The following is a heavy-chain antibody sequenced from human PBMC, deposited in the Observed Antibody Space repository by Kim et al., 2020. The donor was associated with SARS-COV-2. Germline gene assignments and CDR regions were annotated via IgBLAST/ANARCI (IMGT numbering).Heavy chain of an antibody. D-gene: IGHD5-12*01. Sequence: GGSLRLSCAASGFTFSTYSMNWVRQAPGKGLEWVSSISSGSIYIYYAVSVKGRFTISRDDAKNSLYLQMNSLRAEDTAVYYCARAVEMATSPGYWGQGTLVTVSS. CDR2: ISSGSIYI. CDR1: GFTFSTYS. V-gene: IGHV3-21*01. CDR3: ARAVEMATSPGY. J-gene: IGHJ4*02.